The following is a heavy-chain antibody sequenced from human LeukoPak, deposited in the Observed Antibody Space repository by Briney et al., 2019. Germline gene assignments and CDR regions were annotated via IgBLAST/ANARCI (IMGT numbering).Heavy chain of an antibody. J-gene: IGHJ2*01. Sequence: GGSLQISCQGSGYTFTSYWIGWVRQVPGKGLEWMGMINTGDSDTRYSPSLQGQVTISAEKSISTSCRKWSSLKASDTAMYYCARTARTSPWYFDLWGRGTLVTVSS. CDR3: ARTARTSPWYFDL. CDR2: INTGDSDT. V-gene: IGHV5-51*01. D-gene: IGHD6-25*01. CDR1: GYTFTSYW.